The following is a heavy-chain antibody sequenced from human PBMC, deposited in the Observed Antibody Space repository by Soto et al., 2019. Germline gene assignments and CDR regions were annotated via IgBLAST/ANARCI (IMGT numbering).Heavy chain of an antibody. CDR2: IYYSGST. CDR3: ARMLLWFGELGWFDP. CDR1: GGSISSSSYY. D-gene: IGHD3-10*01. J-gene: IGHJ5*02. V-gene: IGHV4-39*01. Sequence: QLQLQESGPGLVKPSETLSLTCTVSGGSISSSSYYWGWIRQPPGKGLEWIGSIYYSGSTYYNPSLKSRVTISVDTSKNQFSLQLSSVTAADTAVYYCARMLLWFGELGWFDPWGQGTLVTVSS.